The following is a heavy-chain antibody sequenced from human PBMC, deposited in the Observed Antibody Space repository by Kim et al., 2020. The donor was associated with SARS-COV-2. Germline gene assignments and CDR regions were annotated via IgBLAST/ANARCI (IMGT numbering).Heavy chain of an antibody. J-gene: IGHJ2*01. Sequence: GGSLRLSCAASGFTFSSSAMGWVRQAPGKGLEWVSALTSTGDTTYYADSVKGQFTISRDNSKNTLYLQMNSLRAEDTALYYCAKDLRGPSAGTWYFDLWGRGTLATVSS. D-gene: IGHD6-13*01. CDR3: AKDLRGPSAGTWYFDL. CDR2: LTSTGDTT. CDR1: GFTFSSSA. V-gene: IGHV3-23*01.